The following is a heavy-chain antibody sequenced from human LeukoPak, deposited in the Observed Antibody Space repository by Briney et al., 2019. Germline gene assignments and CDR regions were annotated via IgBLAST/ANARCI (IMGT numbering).Heavy chain of an antibody. CDR1: GFTFTSYG. J-gene: IGHJ4*02. D-gene: IGHD3-3*01. CDR3: AKDPGSGYVSSYFDY. Sequence: GRSLRLSCAASGFTFTSYGMHCVRQAPGKGLEWVAVISYDGSNKYYADSVKGRFTISRDNSKNTLYLQMNSLRAEDTAVYYCAKDPGSGYVSSYFDYWGQGTLVTVSS. V-gene: IGHV3-30*18. CDR2: ISYDGSNK.